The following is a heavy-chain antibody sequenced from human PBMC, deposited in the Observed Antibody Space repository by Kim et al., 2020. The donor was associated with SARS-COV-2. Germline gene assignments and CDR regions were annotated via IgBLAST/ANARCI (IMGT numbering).Heavy chain of an antibody. Sequence: GGSLRLSCAASGFTFSSYSMNWVRQAPGKGLEWVSSISSSSSYIYYADSVKGRFTISRDNAKNSLYLQMNSLRAEDTAVYYCARVGQQLVRGWAFDIWGQGTMVTVSS. CDR3: ARVGQQLVRGWAFDI. J-gene: IGHJ3*02. D-gene: IGHD6-13*01. CDR2: ISSSSSYI. V-gene: IGHV3-21*01. CDR1: GFTFSSYS.